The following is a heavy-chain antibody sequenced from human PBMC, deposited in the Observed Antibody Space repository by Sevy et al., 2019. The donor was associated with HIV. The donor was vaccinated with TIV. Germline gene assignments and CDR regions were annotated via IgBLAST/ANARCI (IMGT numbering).Heavy chain of an antibody. CDR1: GFTFAKYS. CDR3: AREVCSQPNDY. Sequence: GGSLRLSCAASGFTFAKYSMSWVRQAPGKGLEWVSTFSFGCGRINYAHSVKGRFTISRDDSKNTLLLQMNSLIAEDTATYFCAREVCSQPNDYWGQGTLVTVSS. D-gene: IGHD2-8*01. J-gene: IGHJ4*02. V-gene: IGHV3-23*01. CDR2: FSFGCGRI.